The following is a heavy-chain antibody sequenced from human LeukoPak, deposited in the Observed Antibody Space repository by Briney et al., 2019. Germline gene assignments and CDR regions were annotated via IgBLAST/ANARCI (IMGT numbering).Heavy chain of an antibody. CDR1: GYGFTSHY. V-gene: IGHV1-69*13. J-gene: IGHJ3*02. D-gene: IGHD5-24*01. CDR2: IIPIFGTA. CDR3: ARDRTRRWLQQDGFDI. Sequence: SVKVSCKASGYGFTSHYMHWVRQAPGQGLEWMGGIIPIFGTADYAQKFQGRVTITADESTSTAYMDLSSLRSEDTAVYYCARDRTRRWLQQDGFDIWGQGTMVTVSS.